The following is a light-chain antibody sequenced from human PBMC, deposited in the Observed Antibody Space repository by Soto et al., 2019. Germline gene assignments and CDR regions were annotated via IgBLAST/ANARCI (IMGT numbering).Light chain of an antibody. CDR1: QDIGDY. CDR2: EAS. V-gene: IGKV1-27*01. J-gene: IGKJ4*01. CDR3: QMYNSAPRIT. Sequence: DIQMTQSPASLSASVGDRVTITCRASQDIGDYLAWYQQKPGKVPKVLIYEASTLQSGVPSRFSGSGSGTDFTLTISGLQPEDVATYYCQMYNSAPRITFGGGTKVEIK.